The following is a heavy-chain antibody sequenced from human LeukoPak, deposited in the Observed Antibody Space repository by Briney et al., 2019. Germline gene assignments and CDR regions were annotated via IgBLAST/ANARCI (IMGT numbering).Heavy chain of an antibody. D-gene: IGHD3-22*01. Sequence: GGSLRLSCVASGFTFSRYWMHWVRQTPSKGLVWVSRINSAVSSTSYADPVQGRFTITRDNAKNTMYLQMNSLRAEDTAIYYCARVISGYDSSGYRDYWGQGTLVTVSS. J-gene: IGHJ4*02. CDR2: INSAVSST. V-gene: IGHV3-74*01. CDR3: ARVISGYDSSGYRDY. CDR1: GFTFSRYW.